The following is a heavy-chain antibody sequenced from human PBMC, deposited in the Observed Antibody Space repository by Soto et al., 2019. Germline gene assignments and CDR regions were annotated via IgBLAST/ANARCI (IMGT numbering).Heavy chain of an antibody. J-gene: IGHJ6*03. CDR3: AREAFWSGHPRSHYYRDV. CDR2: IIPILGIA. CDR1: GGTFSSYT. D-gene: IGHD3-3*01. V-gene: IGHV1-69*08. Sequence: QVQLVQSGAEVKKPGSSVKVSCKASGGTFSSYTISWVRQAPGQGLEWMGRIIPILGIANYAQKFQGRVTITADKSTSTAYMELSSLRSEDTAVYYCAREAFWSGHPRSHYYRDVWGKGTTVTVSS.